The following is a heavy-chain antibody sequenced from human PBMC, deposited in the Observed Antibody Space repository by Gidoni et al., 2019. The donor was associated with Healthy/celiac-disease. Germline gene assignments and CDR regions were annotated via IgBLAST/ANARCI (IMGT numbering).Heavy chain of an antibody. J-gene: IGHJ4*02. CDR3: AKDLGGHTAMDPAPGY. CDR1: GFTFSSYG. V-gene: IGHV3-30*18. Sequence: QVQLVESGGGVVQPGRSLRLSCAASGFTFSSYGMHWVRQAPGKGLEWVAVISYDGSNKYYADSVKGRFTISRDNSKNTLYLQMNSLRAEDTAVYYCAKDLGGHTAMDPAPGYWGQGTLVTVSS. CDR2: ISYDGSNK. D-gene: IGHD5-18*01.